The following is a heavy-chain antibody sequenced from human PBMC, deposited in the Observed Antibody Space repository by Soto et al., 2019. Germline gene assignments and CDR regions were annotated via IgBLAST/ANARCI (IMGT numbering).Heavy chain of an antibody. Sequence: PSETLSLTCTVSGGSISRGGYYLSWIRQNPGKGLEWIGYTYNSVSTYYNPSLKSRVTISVDTSKNQFSLKLSSVTAADTAVYYCARDSGYSYGPIDYWGQGTLVNVSS. CDR3: ARDSGYSYGPIDY. J-gene: IGHJ4*02. V-gene: IGHV4-31*03. D-gene: IGHD5-18*01. CDR1: GGSISRGGYY. CDR2: TYNSVST.